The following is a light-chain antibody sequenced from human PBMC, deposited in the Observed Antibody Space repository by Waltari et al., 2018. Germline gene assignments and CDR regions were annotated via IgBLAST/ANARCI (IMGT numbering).Light chain of an antibody. J-gene: IGLJ2*01. Sequence: QSALTQPASVSGSPGQSVTIFCAGTSNDVGGYNSVSWYQEHPGQAPRVIIYDVSDPPSGVSDRFSGSKSGNTASLTISGLQAEDEADYYCSSQSSNDVVLFGGGTTLTVL. V-gene: IGLV2-14*01. CDR1: SNDVGGYNS. CDR3: SSQSSNDVVL. CDR2: DVS.